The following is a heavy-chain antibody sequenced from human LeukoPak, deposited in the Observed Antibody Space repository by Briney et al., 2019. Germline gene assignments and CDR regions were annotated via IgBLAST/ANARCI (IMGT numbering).Heavy chain of an antibody. CDR1: GGSISSTGYY. D-gene: IGHD3-10*01. V-gene: IGHV4-39*01. CDR2: IYYSGTT. CDR3: ARSRRFGYFDS. Sequence: SETLSLXCTVSGGSISSTGYYWAWIRQPPGKGLEWIATIYYSGTTYYNPPLKSRVTISVDTSKNQFSLKLSSVTAADTAVYYCARSRRFGYFDSWGQGAVVTVSS. J-gene: IGHJ4*02.